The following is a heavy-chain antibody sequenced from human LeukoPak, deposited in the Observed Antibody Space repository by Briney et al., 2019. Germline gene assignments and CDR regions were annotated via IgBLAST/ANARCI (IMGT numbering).Heavy chain of an antibody. V-gene: IGHV3-21*01. CDR3: SSLGAYDFWSGYSSDY. CDR1: GFIFSSYS. J-gene: IGHJ4*02. D-gene: IGHD3-3*01. Sequence: SGGSLRLSCAASGFIFSSYSMNWVRQAPGKGLEWVSSISSSSSYIYYADSVKGRFTISRDNAKNSLYLQMNSLRAEDTAEYYCSSLGAYDFWSGYSSDYWGQGTLVTVSS. CDR2: ISSSSSYI.